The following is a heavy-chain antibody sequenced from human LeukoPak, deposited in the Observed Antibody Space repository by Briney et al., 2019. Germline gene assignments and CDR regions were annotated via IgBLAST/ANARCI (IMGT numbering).Heavy chain of an antibody. Sequence: GGSLRLSCAASGFTFSSYSMNWVRQAPGKGLEWVSSISSSSSYIYYADSVKGRFTISRDNAKNSLYLQMNSLRAEDTAVYYCASIYDSSGYHRGYWGQGTLVTVSS. V-gene: IGHV3-21*01. D-gene: IGHD3-22*01. CDR2: ISSSSSYI. J-gene: IGHJ4*02. CDR1: GFTFSSYS. CDR3: ASIYDSSGYHRGY.